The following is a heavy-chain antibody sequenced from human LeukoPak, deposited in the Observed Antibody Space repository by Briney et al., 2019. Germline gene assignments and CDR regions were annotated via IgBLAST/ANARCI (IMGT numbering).Heavy chain of an antibody. J-gene: IGHJ4*02. CDR2: IKTDGSET. D-gene: IGHD3-10*01. CDR1: GFTFSSYW. CDR3: VSAIRGSPIDY. V-gene: IGHV3-7*01. Sequence: GGSLRLSCAASGFTFSSYWMGWVRQAPGKGLACVANIKTDGSETYYVDSVKGRFTISRDNAKNSLFLQMNSLRAEDTAIYYCVSAIRGSPIDYWGQGTLVSVPS.